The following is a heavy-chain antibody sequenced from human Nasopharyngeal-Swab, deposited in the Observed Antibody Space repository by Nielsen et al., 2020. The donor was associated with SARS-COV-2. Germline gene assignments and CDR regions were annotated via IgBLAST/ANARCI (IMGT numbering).Heavy chain of an antibody. Sequence: GESLKISCAASGFTFSSYSMNWVRQVPGKGLEWVANIKQDASEMYYVGSVKGRFTISRDNAKNSLYLQMNSLRAEDTAVYYCARDTSDSSGWDWFDPWGQGTLVTVSS. J-gene: IGHJ5*02. CDR2: IKQDASEM. CDR3: ARDTSDSSGWDWFDP. D-gene: IGHD6-19*01. CDR1: GFTFSSYS. V-gene: IGHV3-7*01.